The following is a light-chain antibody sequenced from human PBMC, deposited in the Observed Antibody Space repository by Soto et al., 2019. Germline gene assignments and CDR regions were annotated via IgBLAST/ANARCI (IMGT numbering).Light chain of an antibody. Sequence: QSVLTQPPSASGSPGQSVAISCTATSSDVGGYNYVYWYQQHPGKAPKLMIYEVNKRPSGVPDRFSGSKSGNTASLTVSGLQAEDEADYYCSSYAGSSNVFGTGTKVTVL. J-gene: IGLJ1*01. V-gene: IGLV2-8*01. CDR3: SSYAGSSNV. CDR1: SSDVGGYNY. CDR2: EVN.